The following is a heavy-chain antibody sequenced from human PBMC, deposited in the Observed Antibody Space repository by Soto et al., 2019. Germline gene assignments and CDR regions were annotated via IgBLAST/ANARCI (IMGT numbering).Heavy chain of an antibody. D-gene: IGHD6-13*01. CDR3: ARDLRRAIAAAQAAYYYGMDV. CDR2: ISAYNGNT. CDR1: CYTFTSYG. Sequence: ASVKVSFKASCYTFTSYGISWVRQAPGQGLEWMGWISAYNGNTNYAQKLQGRVTMTTDTSTSTAYMELRSLRSDDTAVYYCARDLRRAIAAAQAAYYYGMDVWGQGTTVTVSS. V-gene: IGHV1-18*04. J-gene: IGHJ6*02.